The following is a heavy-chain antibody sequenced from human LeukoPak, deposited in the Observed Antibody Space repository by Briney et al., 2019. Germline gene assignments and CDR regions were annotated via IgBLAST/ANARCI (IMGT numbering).Heavy chain of an antibody. CDR2: ISSNGGST. CDR3: ARRDGYSYGSDAFDI. V-gene: IGHV3-64*01. Sequence: GGSLRLSCAASGFTFSSYAMQWVRQAPGKGLEYVSAISSNGGSTYYANSVKGRFTISRDNSKNTLYLQMGSLRAEDMAVYYCARRDGYSYGSDAFDIWGQGTMVTVSS. D-gene: IGHD5-18*01. J-gene: IGHJ3*02. CDR1: GFTFSSYA.